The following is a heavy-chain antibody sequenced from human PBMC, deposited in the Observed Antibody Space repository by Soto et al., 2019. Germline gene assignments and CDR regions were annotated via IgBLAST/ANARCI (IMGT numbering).Heavy chain of an antibody. CDR2: ISGYNGDT. J-gene: IGHJ6*02. V-gene: IGHV1-18*01. Sequence: ASVKVSCKASGYTFSRYGISWVRPDPGQGLEWMGWISGYNGDTNYAQKFQGRVTMTIDTSTTTAYMELRGLTSDDTAIYYCAKNGQPPYYYYGLDVWGQGTTVTVSS. CDR3: AKNGQPPYYYYGLDV. D-gene: IGHD2-8*01. CDR1: GYTFSRYG.